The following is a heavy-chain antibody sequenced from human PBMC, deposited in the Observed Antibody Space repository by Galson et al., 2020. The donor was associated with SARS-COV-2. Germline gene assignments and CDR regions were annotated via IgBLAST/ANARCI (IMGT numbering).Heavy chain of an antibody. V-gene: IGHV3-66*02. D-gene: IGHD3-10*01. CDR2: IYSGGST. CDR3: ARDDITMVRGVINYCDY. J-gene: IGHJ4*02. CDR1: GFTVSSNY. Sequence: GGSLRLSCAASGFTVSSNYMSWVRQAPGKGLEWVSVIYSGGSTYYADSVKGRFTISRDNSKNTLYLQMNSLRAEDTAVYYCARDDITMVRGVINYCDYWGQGTLVTVSS.